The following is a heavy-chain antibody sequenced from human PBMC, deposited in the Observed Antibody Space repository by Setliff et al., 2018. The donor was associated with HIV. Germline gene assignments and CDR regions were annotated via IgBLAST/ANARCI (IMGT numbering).Heavy chain of an antibody. V-gene: IGHV3-7*01. Sequence: PGGSLRLSCAVSGFTLSTYWMSWVRQAPGKGLEWVANIKQDGSEKYYVDSVKGRFTISRDNSKNTLYLQMGSLRAEDMAVYYCARDDGVNYVYGTFDYCGQGTLVTVSS. CDR3: ARDDGVNYVYGTFDY. D-gene: IGHD3-10*02. CDR2: IKQDGSEK. J-gene: IGHJ4*02. CDR1: GFTLSTYW.